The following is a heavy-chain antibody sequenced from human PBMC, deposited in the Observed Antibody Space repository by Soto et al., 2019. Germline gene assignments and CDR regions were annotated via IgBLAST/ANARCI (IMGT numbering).Heavy chain of an antibody. J-gene: IGHJ4*02. D-gene: IGHD6-25*01. V-gene: IGHV4-59*01. CDR3: ARIGGYHGPLDY. CDR2: TYHRGST. CDR1: GVSITSYF. Sequence: PSETLSITCSVSGVSITSYFWSWIRQAPGRGLEWIGYTYHRGSTNYSPSLKSRVAISLDTSENQFSLKVNSVTAADTAVYYCARIGGYHGPLDYWGQGTPVTVSS.